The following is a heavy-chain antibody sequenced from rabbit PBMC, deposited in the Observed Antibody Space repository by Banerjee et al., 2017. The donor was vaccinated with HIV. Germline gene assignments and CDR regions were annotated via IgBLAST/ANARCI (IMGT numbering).Heavy chain of an antibody. CDR2: INTSSGNT. CDR1: GFSFSDKYV. J-gene: IGHJ4*01. CDR3: ARDLAGAIGWNFNL. D-gene: IGHD4-1*01. V-gene: IGHV1S45*01. Sequence: QEQLEESGGDLVKPGRSLTLTCTASGFSFSDKYVMCWVRQAPGKGLEWIGCINTSSGNTVYASWAKGRFTISKTSSTTVTLQMTSLTAADTATYFCARDLAGAIGWNFNLWGLGTLVTVS.